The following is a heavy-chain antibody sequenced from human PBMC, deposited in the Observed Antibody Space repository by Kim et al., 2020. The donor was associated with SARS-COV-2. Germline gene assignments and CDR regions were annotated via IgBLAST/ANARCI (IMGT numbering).Heavy chain of an antibody. J-gene: IGHJ4*02. V-gene: IGHV1-2*04. CDR3: ARGPGTLWFGELLYPEYSFAY. Sequence: ASVKVSCKASGYTFTGYYMHWVRQAPGQGLEWMGWINPNSGGTNYAQKFQGWVTMTRDTSISTAYMELSRLRSDDTAVYYCARGPGTLWFGELLYPEYSFAYWGQGTLVTVPS. CDR2: INPNSGGT. CDR1: GYTFTGYY. D-gene: IGHD3-10*01.